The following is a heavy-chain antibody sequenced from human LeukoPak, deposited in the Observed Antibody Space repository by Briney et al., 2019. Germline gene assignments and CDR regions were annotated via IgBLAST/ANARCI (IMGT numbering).Heavy chain of an antibody. V-gene: IGHV1-18*01. D-gene: IGHD6-13*01. CDR3: ARDNHSGSWSWFDP. Sequence: APVKVSCSAAGSTFTHYGISWVRQAPRHRREWMGWISAYSGHTNYAQKLQGRVTITTDTSTRIACKELRSLRSDDTAVYYCARDNHSGSWSWFDPWGQGTLVSVSS. CDR1: GSTFTHYG. J-gene: IGHJ5*02. CDR2: ISAYSGHT.